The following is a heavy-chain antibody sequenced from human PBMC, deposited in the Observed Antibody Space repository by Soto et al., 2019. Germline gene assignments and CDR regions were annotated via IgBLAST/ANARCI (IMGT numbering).Heavy chain of an antibody. V-gene: IGHV4-39*01. Sequence: SETRSRTWTVSGASISSSNYYWVWIRQPPGRVLEWIGTMYYSGRTYYNPSLKSRVTTSVDTSKNQFSLKLSAVTATDTAVYYCARHGNTVTTGYYYGMDVWGQGTTVTVSS. CDR3: ARHGNTVTTGYYYGMDV. CDR1: GASISSSNYY. J-gene: IGHJ6*02. D-gene: IGHD4-17*01. CDR2: MYYSGRT.